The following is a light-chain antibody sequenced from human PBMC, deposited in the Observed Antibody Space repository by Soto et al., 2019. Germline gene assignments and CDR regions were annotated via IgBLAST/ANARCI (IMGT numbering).Light chain of an antibody. V-gene: IGKV3-15*01. CDR2: GAS. Sequence: ETVMTQSPATLYSSPGERAILSCRASQSGNSDLAWYQQKHGQAPRLLIYGASTRATGIPARFSGSGSGTEFTRTSSSLQSEDFAVYYCHQYDNWPETFGQGTKVEIQ. CDR3: HQYDNWPET. J-gene: IGKJ1*01. CDR1: QSGNSD.